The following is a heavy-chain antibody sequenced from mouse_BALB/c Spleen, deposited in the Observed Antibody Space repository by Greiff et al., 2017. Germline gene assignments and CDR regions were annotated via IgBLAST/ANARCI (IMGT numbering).Heavy chain of an antibody. V-gene: IGHV1-7*01. CDR2: INPSTGYT. CDR1: GYTFTSYW. J-gene: IGHJ4*01. Sequence: QVQLQQSGAELVKPGASVKMSCTASGYTFTSYWMHWVHQRPGQGLEWIGYINPSTGYTEYNQKFKDKATLTADKSSSTAYMQLSSLTSEDSAVYYCARWLHVYAMDYWGQGTSVTVSS. D-gene: IGHD2-2*01. CDR3: ARWLHVYAMDY.